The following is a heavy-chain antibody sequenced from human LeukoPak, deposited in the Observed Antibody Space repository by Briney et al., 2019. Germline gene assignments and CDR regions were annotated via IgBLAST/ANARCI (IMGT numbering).Heavy chain of an antibody. V-gene: IGHV5-51*01. CDR3: ARQEMLATATGQADY. CDR1: GYSFSNYW. Sequence: PGESLKISCMGSGYSFSNYWIGWVRQMPGKGLEWMGIIYPDESNTRYSPSFQGQVTISADKSISTAYLQWSSLKASDTAMYYCARQEMLATATGQADYWGQGTLVTVSS. J-gene: IGHJ4*02. D-gene: IGHD1-1*01. CDR2: IYPDESNT.